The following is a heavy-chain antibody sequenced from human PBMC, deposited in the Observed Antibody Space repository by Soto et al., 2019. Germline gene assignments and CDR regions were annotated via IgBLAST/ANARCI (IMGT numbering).Heavy chain of an antibody. V-gene: IGHV3-30*18. CDR2: RSYDGSNK. J-gene: IGHJ5*02. CDR3: AKDVRSSGWYGRGVLDERFDP. Sequence: QGQLVESGGGVVQPGRSLRLSCAASGFTFSSYGMHWVRQAPGKGLEWVAIRSYDGSNKYYADSVKGRFTISRDNSKNTLYLQMNSLRAEDTAVYYCAKDVRSSGWYGRGVLDERFDPWGQGTLVTVSS. D-gene: IGHD6-19*01. CDR1: GFTFSSYG.